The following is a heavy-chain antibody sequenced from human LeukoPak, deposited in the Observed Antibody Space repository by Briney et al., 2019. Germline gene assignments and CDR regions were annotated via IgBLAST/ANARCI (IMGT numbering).Heavy chain of an antibody. J-gene: IGHJ4*02. V-gene: IGHV3-74*01. CDR1: GFTFSGYW. D-gene: IGHD5-18*01. Sequence: GGSLRLSCAASGFTFSGYWMHWVRQAPGKGLVWVSRINYDGSSTSYADSVKGRFTISRDNAKNTLYLQMNSLRAEDTAVYYCASGGGYSYGQLDYWGQGPLVTVSS. CDR2: INYDGSST. CDR3: ASGGGYSYGQLDY.